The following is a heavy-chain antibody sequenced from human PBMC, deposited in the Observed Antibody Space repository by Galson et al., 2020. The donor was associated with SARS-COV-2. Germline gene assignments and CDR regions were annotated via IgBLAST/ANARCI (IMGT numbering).Heavy chain of an antibody. CDR3: AKHPENYDYVWGSYLQYYFDY. J-gene: IGHJ4*02. CDR2: IVVGSGKT. Sequence: SVKVSCKASGFTFTSSAVQWVRQARGQRLEWIGWIVVGSGKTNYAQKFQERVTITRDMSTSTAYMELSSLRYEDTAVYYCAKHPENYDYVWGSYLQYYFDYWGQGTLVTVSS. V-gene: IGHV1-58*01. D-gene: IGHD3-16*02. CDR1: GFTFTSSA.